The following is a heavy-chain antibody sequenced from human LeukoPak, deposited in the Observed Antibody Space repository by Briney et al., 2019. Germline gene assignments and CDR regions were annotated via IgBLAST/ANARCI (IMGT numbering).Heavy chain of an antibody. Sequence: ASVKVSCKASGYTFTGYYMHWVRQAPGQGLEWMGWMNPNSGNTGYAQKFQGRVTMTRNTSISTAYMELSSLRSEDTAVYYCARGVTYYGSGSYYRVWFDPWGQGTLVTVSS. D-gene: IGHD3-10*01. CDR1: GYTFTGYY. CDR2: MNPNSGNT. V-gene: IGHV1-8*02. J-gene: IGHJ5*02. CDR3: ARGVTYYGSGSYYRVWFDP.